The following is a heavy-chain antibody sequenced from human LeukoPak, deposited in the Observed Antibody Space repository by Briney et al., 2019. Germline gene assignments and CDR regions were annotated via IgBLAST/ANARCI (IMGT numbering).Heavy chain of an antibody. CDR2: ISYDGSNE. CDR3: AKDFGVGGQNYYYYYMDV. Sequence: GGSLRLSCAASGFTFSSYVMHWVRQAPGKGLEWVAIISYDGSNEYYADSVKGRFTISRDNSKNTLYLQMNSLRAADTAVYYCAKDFGVGGQNYYYYYMDVWGKGTTVTISS. D-gene: IGHD3-16*01. J-gene: IGHJ6*03. CDR1: GFTFSSYV. V-gene: IGHV3-30*04.